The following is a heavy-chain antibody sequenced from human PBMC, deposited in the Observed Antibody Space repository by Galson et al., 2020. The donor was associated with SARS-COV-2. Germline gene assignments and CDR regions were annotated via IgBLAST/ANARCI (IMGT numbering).Heavy chain of an antibody. V-gene: IGHV3-7*01. CDR1: GFTFSSYW. Sequence: GGSLRLSCAASGFTFSSYWMSWVRQAPGKGLEWVANIKQDGSEKYYVDSVKGRFTISRDNAKNSLYLQMNSLRAEDTAVYYCAREYGLLWFGDAVDWFDPWGQGTLVTVSS. D-gene: IGHD3-10*01. CDR3: AREYGLLWFGDAVDWFDP. J-gene: IGHJ5*02. CDR2: IKQDGSEK.